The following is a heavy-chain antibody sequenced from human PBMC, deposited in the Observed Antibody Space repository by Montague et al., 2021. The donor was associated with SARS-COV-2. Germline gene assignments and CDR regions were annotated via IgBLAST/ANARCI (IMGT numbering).Heavy chain of an antibody. CDR2: FCYTGYT. J-gene: IGHJ5*02. CDR3: ARRGEGYLITRHSSDP. V-gene: IGHV4-31*03. Sequence: TLSLTCTVSGGSIDTGGFYWTWIRQRPGKGLEWIGCFCYTGYTDYNPSLKSRAIISEDMSNNQFSLKLSSVTAADTSVYYCARRGEGYLITRHSSDPWGQGILVTVS. D-gene: IGHD5-24*01. CDR1: GGSIDTGGFY.